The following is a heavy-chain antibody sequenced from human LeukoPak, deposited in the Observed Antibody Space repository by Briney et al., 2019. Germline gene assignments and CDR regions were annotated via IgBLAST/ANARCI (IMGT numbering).Heavy chain of an antibody. V-gene: IGHV3-7*03. Sequence: GGSLRLSCAASGLPFSSNWMSWVRQAPGKGLEWVANIKEDGSEKHYVDPVKGRFIISRDNAKNSLYLQMNSLRAEDTAVYYCARDYPPYYYDSSGYFDAFDIWGQGTMVTVSS. CDR3: ARDYPPYYYDSSGYFDAFDI. J-gene: IGHJ3*02. CDR2: IKEDGSEK. CDR1: GLPFSSNW. D-gene: IGHD3-22*01.